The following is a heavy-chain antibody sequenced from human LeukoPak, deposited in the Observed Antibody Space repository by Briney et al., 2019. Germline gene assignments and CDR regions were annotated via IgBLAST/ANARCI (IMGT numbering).Heavy chain of an antibody. J-gene: IGHJ3*02. CDR1: GFTFSYYW. D-gene: IGHD1-14*01. V-gene: IGHV3-7*01. Sequence: QTGGSLRLSCAASGFTFSYYWMSWVRHAPGKGLEWVANIKQDGSEKYYVDYVKGRFTISRDNAKSSLYLQMNSLRAEDTAVYYCARDSYPISGTFDIWGQGTMVTVSS. CDR3: ARDSYPISGTFDI. CDR2: IKQDGSEK.